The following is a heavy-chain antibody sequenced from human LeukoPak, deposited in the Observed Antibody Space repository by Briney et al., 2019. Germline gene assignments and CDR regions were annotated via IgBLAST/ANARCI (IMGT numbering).Heavy chain of an antibody. D-gene: IGHD3-16*01. Sequence: SETLSLTCAVYGGSFSGYYWSWIRQPPGKGLEWIGEINHSGSTNYNPSLKSRVTISVDTSKNQFSLKLSSVTAADTAVYYCARDSGEGRWYLPYDSWGQGTLVTVSS. CDR2: INHSGST. CDR1: GGSFSGYY. V-gene: IGHV4-34*01. CDR3: ARDSGEGRWYLPYDS. J-gene: IGHJ5*02.